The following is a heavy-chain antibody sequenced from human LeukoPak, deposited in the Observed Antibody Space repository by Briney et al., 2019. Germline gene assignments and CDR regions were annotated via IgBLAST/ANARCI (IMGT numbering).Heavy chain of an antibody. Sequence: SVKVSCKASGGTFSSYAISWVRQAPGQGLEWMGGIIPIFGTANYAQKFQGRVTITTDESMSTAYMELGSLRSEDTAVYYCARWAGAGDYFDYWGQGTLVTVSS. CDR1: GGTFSSYA. CDR3: ARWAGAGDYFDY. D-gene: IGHD3-10*01. V-gene: IGHV1-69*05. CDR2: IIPIFGTA. J-gene: IGHJ4*02.